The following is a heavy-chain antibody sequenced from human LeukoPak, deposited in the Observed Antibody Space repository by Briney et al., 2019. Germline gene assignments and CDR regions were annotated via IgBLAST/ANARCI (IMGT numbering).Heavy chain of an antibody. Sequence: PGRSLRLSCAASGFSFSTFVMHWVRQAPGKGLDWVAFTSYDGSNQYYTDPVKGRFSISRDNSKSTLYLQTNSLRADDTALYYCARDTGSDWVGGVYGHYYYMDVWGKGTTVTVSS. D-gene: IGHD6-19*01. V-gene: IGHV3-30*04. CDR3: ARDTGSDWVGGVYGHYYYMDV. CDR1: GFSFSTFV. CDR2: TSYDGSNQ. J-gene: IGHJ6*03.